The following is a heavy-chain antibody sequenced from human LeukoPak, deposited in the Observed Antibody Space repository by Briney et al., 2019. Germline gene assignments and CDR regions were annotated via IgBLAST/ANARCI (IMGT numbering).Heavy chain of an antibody. CDR2: IYYSGST. CDR1: GGSIRSYY. Sequence: KSSETLSLTCTVSGGSIRSYYWSWIRQPPGKGLEWIGYIYYSGSTKYNPSLKSRATISVDTSKNQFSLKLNSVTAADTPVYYCASGSYYFDYWGQGTLVTVSS. CDR3: ASGSYYFDY. D-gene: IGHD1-26*01. J-gene: IGHJ4*02. V-gene: IGHV4-59*08.